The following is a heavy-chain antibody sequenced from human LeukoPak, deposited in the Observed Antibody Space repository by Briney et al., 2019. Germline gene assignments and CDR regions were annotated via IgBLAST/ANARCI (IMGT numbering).Heavy chain of an antibody. CDR1: GDSISSGNYY. CDR3: ARDRGGYCSSTSCYAGYWFDP. J-gene: IGHJ5*02. D-gene: IGHD2-2*01. CDR2: IYTSGST. V-gene: IGHV4-61*09. Sequence: PSQTLSLTCTVSGDSISSGNYYWAWIRQPAGKGLEWIGHIYTSGSTNYNPSLKSRVTISVDTSKNHFSLKLSSLTAADTAVYYCARDRGGYCSSTSCYAGYWFDPWGQGTLVTVSS.